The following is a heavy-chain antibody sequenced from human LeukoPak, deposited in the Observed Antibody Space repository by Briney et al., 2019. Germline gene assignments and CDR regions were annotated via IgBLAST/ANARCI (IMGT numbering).Heavy chain of an antibody. CDR2: IYTSGST. J-gene: IGHJ6*03. D-gene: IGHD3-22*01. CDR1: GGSISSGSYY. CDR3: ARAYYDSSGYSFEPGDYYYYYMDV. V-gene: IGHV4-61*02. Sequence: PSETLSLTCTVSGGSISSGSYYWSWIRQPAGKGLEWIGRIYTSGSTNYNPSLKSRVTISVDTSKNQFSPKLSSVTAADTAVYYCARAYYDSSGYSFEPGDYYYYYMDVWGEGTTVTVSS.